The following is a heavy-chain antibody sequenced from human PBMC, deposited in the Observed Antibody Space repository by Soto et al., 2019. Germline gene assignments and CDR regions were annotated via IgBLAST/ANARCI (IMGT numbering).Heavy chain of an antibody. D-gene: IGHD3-22*01. CDR2: ISGSGGST. CDR3: AKDRTITMIVVPHAFDI. J-gene: IGHJ3*02. Sequence: EVQLLESGGGLVQPGGSLRLSCAASGFTSSSYAMSWVRQAPGKGLEWVSGISGSGGSTYYADSVKGRFTISRDNSKNKLYLQMNSLRAEDTAVYYCAKDRTITMIVVPHAFDIWGQGTMVTVSS. CDR1: GFTSSSYA. V-gene: IGHV3-23*01.